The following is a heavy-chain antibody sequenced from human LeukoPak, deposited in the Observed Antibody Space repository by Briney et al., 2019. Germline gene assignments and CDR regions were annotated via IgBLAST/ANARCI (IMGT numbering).Heavy chain of an antibody. D-gene: IGHD6-6*01. Sequence: GGSLRLSRAASGFTLSGYSMNWVRQAPGKGLEWVSSISSSSRYIYYADSLKGRFTISRDNAKNSLYLQMNGVRAEDTAVYYCASSRGGSSTDYWGRGTLVSVSS. CDR1: GFTLSGYS. CDR3: ASSRGGSSTDY. V-gene: IGHV3-21*01. CDR2: ISSSSRYI. J-gene: IGHJ4*02.